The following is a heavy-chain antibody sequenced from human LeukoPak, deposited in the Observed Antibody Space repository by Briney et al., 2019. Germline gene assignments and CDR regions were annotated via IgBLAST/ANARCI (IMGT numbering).Heavy chain of an antibody. Sequence: PSETLSLTCTVSGGSISSSSYYWGWIRQPPGKGLEWIGSIYYSGSTYYNPSLKSRVTISVDTSKNQFSLKLSSVTAADTAAYYCARGDSSSWYGVYYYYYMDVWGKGTTVTVSS. CDR3: ARGDSSSWYGVYYYYYMDV. J-gene: IGHJ6*03. D-gene: IGHD6-13*01. CDR1: GGSISSSSYY. CDR2: IYYSGST. V-gene: IGHV4-39*01.